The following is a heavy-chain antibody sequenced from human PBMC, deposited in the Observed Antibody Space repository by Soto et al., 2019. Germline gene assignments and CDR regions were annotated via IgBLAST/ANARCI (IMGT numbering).Heavy chain of an antibody. CDR3: ATERPLQSDTAMVSFDY. Sequence: ASVKVSCKVSGYTLTELSMHWVRQAPGKGLEWMGGFDPEDGETIYAQKFQGRVTMTEDTSTDTAYMELSSLRSEDTAVYYFATERPLQSDTAMVSFDYWGQGTLVTVSS. CDR2: FDPEDGET. V-gene: IGHV1-24*01. D-gene: IGHD5-18*01. J-gene: IGHJ4*02. CDR1: GYTLTELS.